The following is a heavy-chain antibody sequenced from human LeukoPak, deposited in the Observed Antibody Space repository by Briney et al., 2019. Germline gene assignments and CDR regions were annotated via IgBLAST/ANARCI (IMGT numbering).Heavy chain of an antibody. CDR2: ISSNGGST. CDR3: ARDLSPVVRASPMGY. CDR1: GFTFSVSV. D-gene: IGHD3-10*01. V-gene: IGHV3-64*01. Sequence: GGSLRLSCAASGFTFSVSVMHWVRQAPGKGLEYVSVISSNGGSTSYANSVKGRFTISRDNSKNTLYLQMGSLRAEDMAVYYCARDLSPVVRASPMGYWGQGTPVTVSS. J-gene: IGHJ4*02.